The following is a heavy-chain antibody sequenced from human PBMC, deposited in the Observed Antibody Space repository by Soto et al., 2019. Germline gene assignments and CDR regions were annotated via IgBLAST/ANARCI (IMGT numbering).Heavy chain of an antibody. J-gene: IGHJ6*02. D-gene: IGHD2-2*01. CDR1: GFTFSSYA. CDR3: ARDIVVVPAGLYYYYGMDV. Sequence: QVQLVESGGGVVQPGRSLRLSCAASGFTFSSYAMHWVRQAPGKGLEWVAVISYDGSNKYYADSVKGRFTISRDNSKNTRYLQMNSLRAEDTAVYYCARDIVVVPAGLYYYYGMDVWGQGTTVTVSS. V-gene: IGHV3-30-3*01. CDR2: ISYDGSNK.